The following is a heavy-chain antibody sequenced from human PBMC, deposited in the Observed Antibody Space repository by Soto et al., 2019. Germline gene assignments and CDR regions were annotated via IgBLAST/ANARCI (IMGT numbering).Heavy chain of an antibody. CDR3: ARAGIAVAVTRYFQH. D-gene: IGHD6-19*01. Sequence: QVQLVQSGAEVKKPGASVKVSCKASGYTFTSYGISWVRQAPGQGLEWMGWISAYNGNTNYAQKLQGRVTMTTDTSKSTAYMELRSVRSDDTAVYYCARAGIAVAVTRYFQHWGQGTLVTVSS. V-gene: IGHV1-18*01. CDR2: ISAYNGNT. J-gene: IGHJ1*01. CDR1: GYTFTSYG.